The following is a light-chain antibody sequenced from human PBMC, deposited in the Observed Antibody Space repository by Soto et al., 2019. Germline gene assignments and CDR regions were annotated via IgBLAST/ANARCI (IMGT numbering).Light chain of an antibody. Sequence: ATLAVSQRERATLSCRSSQSVSSNLAWYQQKPGQAPRLLIYGASTRATGIPARFSGSGSGTDFTLTISSLQREDFATYYCQQSYSTPRTFGQGSIL. CDR3: QQSYSTPRT. CDR2: GAS. V-gene: IGKV3-15*01. CDR1: QSVSSN. J-gene: IGKJ2*02.